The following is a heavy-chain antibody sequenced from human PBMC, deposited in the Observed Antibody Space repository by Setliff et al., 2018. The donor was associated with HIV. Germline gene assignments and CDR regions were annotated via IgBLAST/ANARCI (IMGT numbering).Heavy chain of an antibody. CDR3: ARGADGDYRYYMDV. Sequence: SVQVSCKASGGTFSSYGVNWVRQAPGQGLEWMGGIFPFFGSANYAQKFQGRVTITADVSTSTIYMELSSLTSEDTAVYYCARGADGDYRYYMDVWGRGTTVTVSS. J-gene: IGHJ6*03. D-gene: IGHD4-17*01. CDR1: GGTFSSYG. V-gene: IGHV1-69*13. CDR2: IFPFFGSA.